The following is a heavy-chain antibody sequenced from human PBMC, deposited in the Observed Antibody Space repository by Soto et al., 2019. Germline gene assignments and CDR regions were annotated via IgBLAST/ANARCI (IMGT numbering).Heavy chain of an antibody. CDR2: IYYSGST. D-gene: IGHD3-9*01. J-gene: IGHJ3*01. CDR1: GGSISSSSYY. CDR3: QRLPRNYDILPGYYLVKDAFVF. Sequence: QLQLQESGPGLVKPSETLSLTCTVSGGSISSSSYYWGWIRQPPGKGLEWIGSIYYSGSTYYNPSLKSQVTISVDTSKNQFSLKLSSVTTADTAVYYCQRLPRNYDILPGYYLVKDAFVFWGLVTMLTASS. V-gene: IGHV4-39*01.